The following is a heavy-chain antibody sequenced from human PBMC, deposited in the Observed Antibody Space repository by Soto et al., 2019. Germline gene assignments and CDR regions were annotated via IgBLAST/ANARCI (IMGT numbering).Heavy chain of an antibody. CDR3: AASGDSSGDAFDI. CDR2: IIPIFGTA. D-gene: IGHD3-22*01. Sequence: SVKVSCKASGGTFSSYAISWVRQAPGQGLEWMGGIIPIFGTANYAQKFQGRVTITTDTSTSTAYMELSSLRSEDTAVYYCAASGDSSGDAFDIWGQGTMVTVSS. V-gene: IGHV1-69*05. CDR1: GGTFSSYA. J-gene: IGHJ3*02.